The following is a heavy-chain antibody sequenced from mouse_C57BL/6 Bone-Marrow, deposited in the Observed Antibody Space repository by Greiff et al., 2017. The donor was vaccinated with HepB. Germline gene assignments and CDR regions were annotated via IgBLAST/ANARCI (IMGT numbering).Heavy chain of an antibody. CDR3: TTVVGYFDV. V-gene: IGHV14-4*01. Sequence: EVQLQQSGAELVRPGASVKLSCTASGFNFKDDYMPWVKQRPEQGLEWIGWIDPENGDTEYASKFQGKTTITADTSTNTAYLQLSSLTSEGTAVYYCTTVVGYFDVWGTGTTVTVSS. CDR1: GFNFKDDY. CDR2: IDPENGDT. D-gene: IGHD1-1*01. J-gene: IGHJ1*03.